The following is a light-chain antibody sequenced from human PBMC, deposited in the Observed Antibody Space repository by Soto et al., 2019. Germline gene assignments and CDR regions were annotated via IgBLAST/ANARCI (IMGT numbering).Light chain of an antibody. J-gene: IGKJ1*01. CDR2: GAS. CDR1: QSVSSN. V-gene: IGKV3-15*01. CDR3: QHYNNWPPWT. Sequence: EIVMKQSPATLSVSPGERGTLSCRASQSVSSNLAWYQQKPGQAPRLLIYGASTMATGIPARFSGSGSATEFTLTISSLQSEDFPVYYCQHYNNWPPWTFGQGTKVEIK.